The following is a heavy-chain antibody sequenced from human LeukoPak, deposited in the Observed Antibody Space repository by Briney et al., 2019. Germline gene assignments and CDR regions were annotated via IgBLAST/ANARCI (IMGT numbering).Heavy chain of an antibody. J-gene: IGHJ4*02. CDR1: GISFSSHG. Sequence: AGTSLRLSCVVSGISFSSHGMHWVRQAPGKGLEWVAVIWYDGSNIWYADSVKGRFTISRDNSKNTLYLQMNSLRAEDTAVYYCAKSRSEDNSGYFDYWGQGTLVTVSS. D-gene: IGHD3-22*01. V-gene: IGHV3-33*03. CDR2: IWYDGSNI. CDR3: AKSRSEDNSGYFDY.